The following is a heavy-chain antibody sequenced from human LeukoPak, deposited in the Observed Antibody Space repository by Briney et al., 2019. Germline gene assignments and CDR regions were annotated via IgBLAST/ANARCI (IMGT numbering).Heavy chain of an antibody. Sequence: PGRSLRLSCAASGFTFDDYAMHWVRQAPGKGLEWVSGISWNSGSIGYADSVKGRFTISRDNAKNSLYLQMNSLRAEDTALYYCAKDSSPEYSGYDWEGENFDYWGQGTLVTVSS. CDR2: ISWNSGSI. CDR1: GFTFDDYA. CDR3: AKDSSPEYSGYDWEGENFDY. J-gene: IGHJ4*02. D-gene: IGHD5-12*01. V-gene: IGHV3-9*01.